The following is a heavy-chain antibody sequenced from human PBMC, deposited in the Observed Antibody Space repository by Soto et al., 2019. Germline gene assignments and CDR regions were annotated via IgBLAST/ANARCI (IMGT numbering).Heavy chain of an antibody. Sequence: PSETLSLTCTVSGGSISSGGYYWSWIRQHPGKGLEWIGYIYYSGSTYYNPSLKSRVTISVDTSKNQFSLKLSSVTAADTAVYYCARDSTPYDILTGAIDYWGQGTLVTVSS. J-gene: IGHJ4*02. V-gene: IGHV4-31*03. CDR3: ARDSTPYDILTGAIDY. D-gene: IGHD3-9*01. CDR1: GGSISSGGYY. CDR2: IYYSGST.